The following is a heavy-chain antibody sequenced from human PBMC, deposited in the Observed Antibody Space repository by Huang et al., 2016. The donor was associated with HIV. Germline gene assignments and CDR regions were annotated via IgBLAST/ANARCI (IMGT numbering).Heavy chain of an antibody. CDR2: IDYSGST. CDR3: ARDHHDFWRGYRRMYFFDH. CDR1: GGSISTHY. V-gene: IGHV4-59*11. Sequence: QVQLQESGPGLVKPSETLSLTCTVSGGSISTHYWNWIRQPPGKGLAWIGSIDYSGSTNYSPSPKSRVTILLDTSKNQFSLRVNSVTAADTAMYYCARDHHDFWRGYRRMYFFDHWGQGTLVTVSS. D-gene: IGHD3-3*01. J-gene: IGHJ4*02.